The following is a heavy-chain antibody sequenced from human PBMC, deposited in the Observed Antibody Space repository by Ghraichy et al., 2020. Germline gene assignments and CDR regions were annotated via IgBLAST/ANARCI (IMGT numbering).Heavy chain of an antibody. CDR1: GFTLSTYG. CDR3: AKKRANSGYAPYDY. D-gene: IGHD5-12*01. Sequence: GGSLRLSCAASGFTLSTYGMSWVRQAPGKGLEWVSSISASGGSINYADSVKGRFTISRDTSKNTLYLQMNSLRAEDTAVFYCAKKRANSGYAPYDYWGQGTLVTVSS. CDR2: ISASGGSI. J-gene: IGHJ4*02. V-gene: IGHV3-23*01.